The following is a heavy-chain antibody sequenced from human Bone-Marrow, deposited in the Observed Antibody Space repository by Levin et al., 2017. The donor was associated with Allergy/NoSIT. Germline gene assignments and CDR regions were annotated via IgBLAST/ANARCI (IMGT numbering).Heavy chain of an antibody. V-gene: IGHV3-7*01. CDR3: ARDGPVEYFYESTGYFDN. CDR1: GFTFTSYW. Sequence: RAGGSLRLSCAASGFTFTSYWINWLRQAPGKGLEWVANMKQDGTEKYYADSVKGRFTISRDNAKNSLYLQMNSLRAEDTAVYYCARDGPVEYFYESTGYFDNWGPGTLVTVSS. CDR2: MKQDGTEK. D-gene: IGHD3-22*01. J-gene: IGHJ4*02.